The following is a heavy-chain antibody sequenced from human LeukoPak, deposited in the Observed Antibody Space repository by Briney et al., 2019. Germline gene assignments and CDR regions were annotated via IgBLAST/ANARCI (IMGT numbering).Heavy chain of an antibody. Sequence: GGSLRLSCAASGFRFSNYAMSWVRQAPGKGLDWVSDISVSGGTTNYADSVKGRFTISRDKSNNTLYLQMNSLRAEDTAVYYCAKVTSGGSYYALGYWGRGTLVTVSS. D-gene: IGHD1-26*01. CDR3: AKVTSGGSYYALGY. CDR2: ISVSGGTT. J-gene: IGHJ4*02. V-gene: IGHV3-23*01. CDR1: GFRFSNYA.